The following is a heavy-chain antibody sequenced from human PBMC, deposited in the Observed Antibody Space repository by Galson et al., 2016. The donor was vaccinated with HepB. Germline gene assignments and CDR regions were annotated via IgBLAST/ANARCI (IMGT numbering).Heavy chain of an antibody. Sequence: SVKVSCKASGYTFTGYYIHWVRQAPGQGLEWMGWINPNSGGTNYAQKFQGRVTMTRDTSISTAYMELSRLRSDDTAVYYCARTGDYDFWSGDCSDWGQGTLFTVSS. CDR1: GYTFTGYY. V-gene: IGHV1-2*02. D-gene: IGHD3-3*01. J-gene: IGHJ4*02. CDR2: INPNSGGT. CDR3: ARTGDYDFWSGDCSD.